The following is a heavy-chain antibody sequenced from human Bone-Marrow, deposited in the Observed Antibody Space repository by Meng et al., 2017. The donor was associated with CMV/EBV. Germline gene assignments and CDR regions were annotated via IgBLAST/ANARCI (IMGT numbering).Heavy chain of an antibody. Sequence: QVQLVQSGAEVKKPGASVMVSCKPSGYTFTSYYMHWVRQAPGQGLEWMGIINPSGGSTSYAQKFQGRVTMTRDTSTSTVYMELSSLRSEDTAVYYCASPRPRGFWYYFDYWGQGTLVTVSS. V-gene: IGHV1-46*01. CDR3: ASPRPRGFWYYFDY. CDR1: GYTFTSYY. CDR2: INPSGGST. J-gene: IGHJ4*02. D-gene: IGHD3-3*01.